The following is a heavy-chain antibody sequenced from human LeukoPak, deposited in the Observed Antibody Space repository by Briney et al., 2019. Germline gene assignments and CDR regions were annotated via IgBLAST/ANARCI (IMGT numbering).Heavy chain of an antibody. CDR3: AREGGHGPSYYFDY. Sequence: GASVKVSCKASGYTFTGYYMHWVRQAPGQGLEWMGWINPNSGGTNYAQKFQGRVTMTRDTSITTVYMELSSLRSEDTAVYYCAREGGHGPSYYFDYWGQGTLVTVSS. CDR2: INPNSGGT. CDR1: GYTFTGYY. V-gene: IGHV1-2*02. J-gene: IGHJ4*02. D-gene: IGHD6-25*01.